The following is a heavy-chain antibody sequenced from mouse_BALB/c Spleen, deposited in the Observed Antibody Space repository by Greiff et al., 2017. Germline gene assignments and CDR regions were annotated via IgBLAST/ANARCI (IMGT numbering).Heavy chain of an antibody. V-gene: IGHV2-6-7*01. CDR2: IWGDGST. Sequence: VKLMESGPGLVAPSQSLSITCTVSGFSLTGYGVNWGRQPPGKGLELLGMIWGDGSTDYNSALKSRLSISKDNSKSQVFLKMNSLQTEATARYYCARGSPPRDWYFDVWGAGTTVTVSS. J-gene: IGHJ1*01. CDR1: GFSLTGYG. CDR3: ARGSPPRDWYFDV.